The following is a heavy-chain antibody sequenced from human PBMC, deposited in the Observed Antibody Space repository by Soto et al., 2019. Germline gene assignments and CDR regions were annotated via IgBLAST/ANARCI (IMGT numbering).Heavy chain of an antibody. J-gene: IGHJ4*02. Sequence: LRLSCAASGLTVSTNYMTWVRQAPGKGLEWVSVIYRGGNTYHADSVQGRFSISRDNSKNTVDLQMNNLRAKDTAMYYCASVGYCSTTNCPPAWGQGPLVTVYS. CDR3: ASVGYCSTTNCPPA. V-gene: IGHV3-53*01. CDR2: IYRGGNT. CDR1: GLTVSTNY. D-gene: IGHD2-2*01.